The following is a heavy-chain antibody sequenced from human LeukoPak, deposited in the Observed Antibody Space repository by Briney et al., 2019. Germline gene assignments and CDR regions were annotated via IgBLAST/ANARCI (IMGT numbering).Heavy chain of an antibody. CDR1: EFTFSSYS. Sequence: GGSLRLSCAASEFTFSSYSMNWVRQAPGKGLEWVSAMSFDGFSKYYADSLKGRLSISRDDSKNTVYLQMNSLRLEDTAVYYCAREGHTSGYCGTFDVWGQGTTVVVSS. D-gene: IGHD3-22*01. CDR2: MSFDGFSK. J-gene: IGHJ3*01. CDR3: AREGHTSGYCGTFDV. V-gene: IGHV3-30*03.